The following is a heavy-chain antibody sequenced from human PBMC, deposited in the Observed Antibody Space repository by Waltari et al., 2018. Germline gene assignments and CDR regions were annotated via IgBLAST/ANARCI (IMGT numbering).Heavy chain of an antibody. Sequence: QVQLQESGPGLVQPSQTLSLTCTVSGASVHPDNSHWNRIRPPAGKGLEWLGRVSNTGFTSYNASLKSRVTISLDTSTNQISLNLNSVTAADTAVYYCARDHIADRFDWLFNYGYFDVWGRGTLVTVSS. CDR3: ARDHIADRFDWLFNYGYFDV. V-gene: IGHV4-61*02. J-gene: IGHJ2*01. CDR1: GASVHPDNSH. D-gene: IGHD3-9*01. CDR2: VSNTGFT.